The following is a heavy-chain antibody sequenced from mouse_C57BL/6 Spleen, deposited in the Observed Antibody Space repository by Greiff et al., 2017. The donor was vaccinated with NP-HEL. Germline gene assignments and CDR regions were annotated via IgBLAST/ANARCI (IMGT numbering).Heavy chain of an antibody. Sequence: EVQGVESGGGLVKPGGSLKLSCAASGFTFSDYGMHWVRQAPEKGLEWVAYISSGSSTIYYADTGKGRFTISRDNAKNTLFLQMTSLRSEDTAMYYCAKDSSGYGAWFAYWGQGTLVTVSA. CDR2: ISSGSSTI. D-gene: IGHD3-2*02. CDR1: GFTFSDYG. CDR3: AKDSSGYGAWFAY. J-gene: IGHJ3*01. V-gene: IGHV5-17*01.